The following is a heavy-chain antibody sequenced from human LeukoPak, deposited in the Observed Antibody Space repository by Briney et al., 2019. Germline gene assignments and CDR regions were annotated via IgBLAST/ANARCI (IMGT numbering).Heavy chain of an antibody. V-gene: IGHV3-30-3*01. CDR3: ARDLGGYGYYGMDV. CDR1: GFTLSGFA. D-gene: IGHD3-22*01. J-gene: IGHJ6*02. CDR2: LLHDGSEK. Sequence: GGSLRLSCAASGFTLSGFAMHWVRQAPGKGLEWVAVLLHDGSEKYYADSMKGRFTISRDTSKNMVYLQMNSLRAEETAVYYCARDLGGYGYYGMDVWGQGTTVTVSS.